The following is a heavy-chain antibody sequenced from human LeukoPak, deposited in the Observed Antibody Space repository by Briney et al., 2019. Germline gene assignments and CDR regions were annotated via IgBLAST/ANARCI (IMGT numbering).Heavy chain of an antibody. V-gene: IGHV3-23*01. CDR1: GFTFSSYA. Sequence: GGSLRLSCAASGFTFSSYAMSWVRQAPGKGLEWVSAISGSGGSTYYADSVKGRFTISRDNSKNTLYLQMNSLRAEDTAVYYCAKRPSIIAGVSNWFDPWGQGTLVTVSS. CDR2: ISGSGGST. D-gene: IGHD1-26*01. J-gene: IGHJ5*02. CDR3: AKRPSIIAGVSNWFDP.